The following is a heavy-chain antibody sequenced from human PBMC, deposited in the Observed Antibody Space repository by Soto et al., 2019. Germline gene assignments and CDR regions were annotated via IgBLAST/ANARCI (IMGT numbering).Heavy chain of an antibody. D-gene: IGHD6-13*01. V-gene: IGHV3-21*04. Sequence: PGGSLRLSCTVSGFAFNNYGINWVRQAPGKGLEWVSSISKSDYTYYSDSVTGRFTISRDNAKNSVSLQMNTLRVEDTAVYYCAKEIAAAGRPFDYWGQGTLVTVSS. J-gene: IGHJ4*02. CDR2: ISKSDYT. CDR3: AKEIAAAGRPFDY. CDR1: GFAFNNYG.